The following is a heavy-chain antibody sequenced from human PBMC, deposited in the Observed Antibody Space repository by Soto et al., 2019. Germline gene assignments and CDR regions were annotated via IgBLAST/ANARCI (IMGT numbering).Heavy chain of an antibody. D-gene: IGHD3-3*02. CDR2: ISPNNGNT. CDR1: GYSFSNYE. CDR3: ARRQGPINNFGVVPEDEY. V-gene: IGHV1-18*01. Sequence: QVQLVQSGAELKKPGASVKVSCKASGYSFSNYEISWVRQAPGQGLEWMGWISPNNGNTNYAQKFQGIVYIAIDTSQSPDYVETGSLRSADTAVSYCARRQGPINNFGVVPEDEYWGQGTLVPVSS. J-gene: IGHJ4*02.